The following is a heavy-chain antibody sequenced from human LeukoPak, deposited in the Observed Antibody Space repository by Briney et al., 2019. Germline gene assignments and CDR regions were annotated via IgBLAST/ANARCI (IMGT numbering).Heavy chain of an antibody. V-gene: IGHV3-30*18. CDR1: GFTFSSYG. CDR3: AKDRSTYYYDSSGYYLDAFDI. D-gene: IGHD3-22*01. J-gene: IGHJ3*02. CDR2: ISYDGSNK. Sequence: PGRSLRLSCAASGFTFSSYGMHWVRQAPGKGLEWVAVISYDGSNKYYADSVKGRFTISRDNSKNTLYLQMNSLRAEDTAVYYCAKDRSTYYYDSSGYYLDAFDIWGQGTMVTVSS.